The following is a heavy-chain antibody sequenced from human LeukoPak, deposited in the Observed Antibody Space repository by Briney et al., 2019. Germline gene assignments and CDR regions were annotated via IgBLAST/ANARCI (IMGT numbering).Heavy chain of an antibody. CDR2: INHSGST. Sequence: SETLSLTCAVYGGSFSGYYWSWIRQPPGKGLEWIGEINHSGSTNYNPSLKSRVTISVDTSKNQFSLKLSPVTAADTAVYYCARVVLRFLEWLPRGTHFDYWGQGTLVTVSS. V-gene: IGHV4-34*01. CDR3: ARVVLRFLEWLPRGTHFDY. CDR1: GGSFSGYY. D-gene: IGHD3-3*01. J-gene: IGHJ4*02.